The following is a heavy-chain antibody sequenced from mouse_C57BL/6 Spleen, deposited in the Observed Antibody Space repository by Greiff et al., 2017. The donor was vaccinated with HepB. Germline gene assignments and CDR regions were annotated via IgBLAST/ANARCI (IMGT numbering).Heavy chain of an antibody. Sequence: VQLQQPGPELVKPGASVKIPCKASGYTFTDYNMDWVKQSHGKSLEWIGDINPNNGGTIYNQKFKGKATLTVDKSSSTAYMELRSLTSEDTAVYYCARYGHAMDYWGQGTSVTVSS. V-gene: IGHV1-18*01. CDR1: GYTFTDYN. J-gene: IGHJ4*01. CDR3: ARYGHAMDY. CDR2: INPNNGGT. D-gene: IGHD1-1*02.